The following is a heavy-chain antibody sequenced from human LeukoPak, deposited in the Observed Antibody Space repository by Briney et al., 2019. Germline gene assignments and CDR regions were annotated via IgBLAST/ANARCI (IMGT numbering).Heavy chain of an antibody. J-gene: IGHJ6*02. CDR2: IKQDGSEK. Sequence: GGSLRLSCAASGFTFSSCWMSWVRQAPGKGLEWVANIKQDGSEKYYVDSVKGRFTISRDNAKSSLYLQMNSLRAEDTAVYYCARADIVVVPVYGMDVWGQGTTVTVSS. CDR3: ARADIVVVPVYGMDV. CDR1: GFTFSSCW. V-gene: IGHV3-7*01. D-gene: IGHD2-2*01.